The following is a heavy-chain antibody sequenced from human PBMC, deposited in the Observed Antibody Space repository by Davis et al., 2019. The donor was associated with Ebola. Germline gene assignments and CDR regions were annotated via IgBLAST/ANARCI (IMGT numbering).Heavy chain of an antibody. Sequence: ASVKVSCKASGYTFTSYGISWVRQAPGQGLEWMGWISAYNGNTNYAQKLQGRVTMTTDTSTSTAYMELSRLRSNDTAVYYCARGVTMVQGVTPFDYWGQGTLVTVSS. V-gene: IGHV1-18*01. CDR3: ARGVTMVQGVTPFDY. CDR2: ISAYNGNT. J-gene: IGHJ4*02. D-gene: IGHD3-10*01. CDR1: GYTFTSYG.